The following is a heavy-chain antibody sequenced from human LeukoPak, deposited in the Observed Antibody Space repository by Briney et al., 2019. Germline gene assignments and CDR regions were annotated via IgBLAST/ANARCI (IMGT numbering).Heavy chain of an antibody. J-gene: IGHJ4*02. D-gene: IGHD1-26*01. CDR1: GFTFNTYA. Sequence: QPGGSLRLSCAASGFTFNTYAMSWLRQAPGKGLEWVSYISSSGSTIYYADSVKGRFTISRDNAKNSLYLQMNSLRAEDTAVYYCARGVSELRKFDYWGQGTLVTVSS. V-gene: IGHV3-48*04. CDR3: ARGVSELRKFDY. CDR2: ISSSGSTI.